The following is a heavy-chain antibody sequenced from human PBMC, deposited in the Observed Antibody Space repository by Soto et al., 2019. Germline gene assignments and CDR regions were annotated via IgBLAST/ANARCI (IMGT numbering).Heavy chain of an antibody. Sequence: EVQLLESGGGLVQRGGSLRLSCAASGFPFSSYVMSWVRQAPGKGLEWVSGISGGGSNTFYADSVKGRFTISRDNSKNTLLLQMNSLGAEDTAVYYCATSPPRVERSGYAGGWFDPWGQGTLVTVSS. CDR1: GFPFSSYV. CDR2: ISGGGSNT. J-gene: IGHJ5*02. V-gene: IGHV3-23*01. CDR3: ATSPPRVERSGYAGGWFDP. D-gene: IGHD5-12*01.